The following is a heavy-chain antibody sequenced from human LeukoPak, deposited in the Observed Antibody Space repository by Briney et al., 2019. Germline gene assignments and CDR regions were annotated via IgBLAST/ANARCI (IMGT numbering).Heavy chain of an antibody. Sequence: SVKVSCKASGGTFSSYAISWVRQAPGQRLEWMGGIIPIFGTANYAQKFQGRVTITADESTSTAYMELSSLRSEDTAVYYCARDPNYYDSSGYSPYYFDYWGQGTLSPSPQ. J-gene: IGHJ4*02. CDR3: ARDPNYYDSSGYSPYYFDY. D-gene: IGHD3-22*01. CDR2: IIPIFGTA. CDR1: GGTFSSYA. V-gene: IGHV1-69*01.